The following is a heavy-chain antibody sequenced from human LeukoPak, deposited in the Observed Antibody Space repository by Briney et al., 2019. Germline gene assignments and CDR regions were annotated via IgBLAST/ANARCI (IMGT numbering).Heavy chain of an antibody. J-gene: IGHJ4*02. Sequence: SETLSLTCTVSGGSISSYYWSWIRQPPGKGLEWIGYIYYSGSTYYNPSLKSRVTISVDTSQNQFSLMLSSVTAADTAVYYCARDLLPTAGYFDYWGQGTLVTVSS. CDR3: ARDLLPTAGYFDY. D-gene: IGHD6-19*01. V-gene: IGHV4-59*01. CDR1: GGSISSYY. CDR2: IYYSGST.